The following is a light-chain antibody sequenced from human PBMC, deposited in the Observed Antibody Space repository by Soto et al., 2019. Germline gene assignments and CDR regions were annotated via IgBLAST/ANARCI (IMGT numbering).Light chain of an antibody. CDR2: GAS. V-gene: IGKV3-15*01. CDR3: QPYNNWSWT. Sequence: EIVMTQYPATLSVSPGERATLSCRASQSVSRNLAWNQQKPGQAPRHLIYGASTRATGIPARFSGSGSGTEFTLTISSLQSEDFAVYYCQPYNNWSWTFGQWTKVEIK. CDR1: QSVSRN. J-gene: IGKJ1*01.